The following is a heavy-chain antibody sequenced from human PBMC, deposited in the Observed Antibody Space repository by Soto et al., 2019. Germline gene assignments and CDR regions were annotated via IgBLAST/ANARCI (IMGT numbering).Heavy chain of an antibody. J-gene: IGHJ4*02. Sequence: EVQLLESGGGLAQPGGSLRLSCVVSGLTFRNYAMSWVRQAPGKGLEWVSAIGSGGTTYHEDSVKGRFTISRDNSKNTLYMQMNSLRAEDTAVYYCAKGQYGDYDYWGQGTLVTVSS. CDR3: AKGQYGDYDY. D-gene: IGHD4-17*01. CDR2: IGSGGTT. V-gene: IGHV3-23*01. CDR1: GLTFRNYA.